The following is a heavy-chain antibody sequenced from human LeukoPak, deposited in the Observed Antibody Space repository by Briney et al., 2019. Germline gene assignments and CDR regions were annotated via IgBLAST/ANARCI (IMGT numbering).Heavy chain of an antibody. J-gene: IGHJ5*02. Sequence: PSETLSLTCTVSGGSISSSSYYWGWIRQPPGKGLEWIGSIYYSGSTYYNPSLKSRVTISVDTSKNQFSLKLSSVTAADTAVYYCAREFGSGYYYRYNWFDPWGQGTLVTVSS. V-gene: IGHV4-39*07. CDR3: AREFGSGYYYRYNWFDP. CDR1: GGSISSSSYY. D-gene: IGHD3-22*01. CDR2: IYYSGST.